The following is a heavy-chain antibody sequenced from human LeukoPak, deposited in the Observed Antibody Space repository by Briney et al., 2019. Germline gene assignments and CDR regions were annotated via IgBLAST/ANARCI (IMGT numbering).Heavy chain of an antibody. D-gene: IGHD3-3*01. J-gene: IGHJ6*04. CDR3: ARGREYDFWSGYPPNV. CDR2: ISYDGSNK. CDR1: GFTFSSYA. Sequence: GGSLRLSCAASGFTFSSYAMHWVRQAPGKGLEWVAVISYDGSNKYYADSVKGRFTISRDNSKNTLYLQMNSLRAEDTAVYYCARGREYDFWSGYPPNVWGKGTTVTVSS. V-gene: IGHV3-30-3*01.